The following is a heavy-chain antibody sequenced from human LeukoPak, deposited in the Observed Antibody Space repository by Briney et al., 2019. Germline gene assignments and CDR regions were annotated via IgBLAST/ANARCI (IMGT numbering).Heavy chain of an antibody. Sequence: PSETLSLTCAVYGGSFSGYYWSWIRQPPGKGLEWIGEINHGGSTNYNPSLKSRVTISVDTPKNQFSLKLSSVTAADTAVYYCARCFDWFDPWGQGTLVTVSS. D-gene: IGHD3-16*01. V-gene: IGHV4-34*01. CDR1: GGSFSGYY. CDR2: INHGGST. CDR3: ARCFDWFDP. J-gene: IGHJ5*02.